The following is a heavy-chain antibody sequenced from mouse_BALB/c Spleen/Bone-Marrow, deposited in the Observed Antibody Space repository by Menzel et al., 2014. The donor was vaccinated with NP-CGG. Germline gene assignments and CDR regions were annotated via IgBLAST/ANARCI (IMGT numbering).Heavy chain of an antibody. CDR2: IHPSNGRT. Sequence: QVQLQQSGTELVKPGASVKLSCKASGYTFTSYWIHWVKQGPGQGLEWIGEIHPSNGRTNYSEKFKTKATLTVDKSSSTAHMQLSSLTSEDSAVYYCARGTARYMMDYWGQGTSVTVSS. J-gene: IGHJ4*01. CDR1: GYTFTSYW. CDR3: ARGTARYMMDY. V-gene: IGHV1S81*02. D-gene: IGHD3-2*01.